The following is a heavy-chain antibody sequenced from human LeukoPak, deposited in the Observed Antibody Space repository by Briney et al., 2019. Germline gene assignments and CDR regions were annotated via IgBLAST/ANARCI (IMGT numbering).Heavy chain of an antibody. V-gene: IGHV3-48*03. Sequence: PGGSLRLSCAASGFTFSSYEMNWVRQAPGKGLEGVSYISSSGSTIYYADSVKGRFTISRDNAKNSLYLQMNCLRAEDTAVYYCESMFSGGDSIRMDYWGQGTLVTVSS. CDR1: GFTFSSYE. J-gene: IGHJ4*02. D-gene: IGHD2-21*02. CDR3: ESMFSGGDSIRMDY. CDR2: ISSSGSTI.